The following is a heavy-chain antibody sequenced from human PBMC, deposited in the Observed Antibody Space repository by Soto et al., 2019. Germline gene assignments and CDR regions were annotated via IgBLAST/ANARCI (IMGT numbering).Heavy chain of an antibody. CDR2: ISGSGGST. Sequence: EVQLLESGGGLVQPGGSLRLSCAASGFTFSSYAMSWVRQAPGKGLEWVSAISGSGGSTYYADSVKGRFTISRDNSKNTLYLKMNSLRADDTSVDYCANEGVWKGGVKDDYWGQGTLVTVSS. CDR1: GFTFSSYA. J-gene: IGHJ4*02. D-gene: IGHD3-16*01. V-gene: IGHV3-23*01. CDR3: ANEGVWKGGVKDDY.